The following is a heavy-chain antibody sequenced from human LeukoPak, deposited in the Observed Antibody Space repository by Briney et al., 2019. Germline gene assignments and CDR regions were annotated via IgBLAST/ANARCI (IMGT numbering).Heavy chain of an antibody. D-gene: IGHD2-21*01. CDR2: ISGSGTT. V-gene: IGHV4-4*07. CDR3: ARHSIASDGARLFDY. J-gene: IGHJ4*02. Sequence: SETLSLTCTVSGDSMRSFYWNWIRQPAGKGLEWIGRISGSGTTNYNPSLKSRLTMSVDTSKNQFSLRLSSLTAADTAVYYCARHSIASDGARLFDYWGRGTLVTVSS. CDR1: GDSMRSFY.